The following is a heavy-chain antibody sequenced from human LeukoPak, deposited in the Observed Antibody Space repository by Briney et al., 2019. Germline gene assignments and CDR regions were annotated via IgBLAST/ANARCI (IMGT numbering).Heavy chain of an antibody. J-gene: IGHJ4*02. Sequence: ASVKVSCKASGYTFTSYDINWVRQATGQGVEWMGWISAYNGNTNYAQKRQGRVTMTKETTTRREYMEMRRLRSDDTAVYYCAREATIFGVVTPDYWGQGTLVTVSS. CDR3: AREATIFGVVTPDY. D-gene: IGHD3-3*01. V-gene: IGHV1-18*01. CDR1: GYTFTSYD. CDR2: ISAYNGNT.